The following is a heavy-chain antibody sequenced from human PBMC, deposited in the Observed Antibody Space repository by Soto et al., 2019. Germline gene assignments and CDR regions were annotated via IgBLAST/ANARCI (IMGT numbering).Heavy chain of an antibody. Sequence: NPSETLSLTCTVSGGSISSYYWSWIRQPPGKGLEWIGYIYYSGSTNYNPSLKSRVTISVDTSKNQFSLKLSSVTAADTAVYYCARVWGNLVVSWGQGTLVTVSS. J-gene: IGHJ5*02. CDR1: GGSISSYY. CDR2: IYYSGST. CDR3: ARVWGNLVVS. V-gene: IGHV4-59*01. D-gene: IGHD3-16*01.